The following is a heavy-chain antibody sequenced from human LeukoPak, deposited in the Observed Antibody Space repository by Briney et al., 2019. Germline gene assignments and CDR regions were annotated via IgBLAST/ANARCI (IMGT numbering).Heavy chain of an antibody. CDR2: MNPNSGNT. J-gene: IGHJ4*02. Sequence: ASVKVSCKASGYTFTSYDINWVRQATGQGLEWMGWMNPNSGNTGYAQKFQERVTITRDMSTSTAYMELSSLRSEDTAVYYCAADHSGGRYGSGSWEIVYWGQGTLVTVSS. CDR3: AADHSGGRYGSGSWEIVY. CDR1: GYTFTSYD. V-gene: IGHV1-8*03. D-gene: IGHD3-10*01.